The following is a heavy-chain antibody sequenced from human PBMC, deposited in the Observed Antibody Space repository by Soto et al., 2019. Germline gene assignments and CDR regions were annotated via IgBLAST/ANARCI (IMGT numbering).Heavy chain of an antibody. V-gene: IGHV1-8*01. J-gene: IGHJ4*02. CDR3: YGDYERGPGYYFDY. CDR2: MNPNSGNT. CDR1: GYTFTSYD. Sequence: QVQLVQSGAEVKKPGASVKVSCKASGYTFTSYDINWVRQATGQGLEWMGWMNPNSGNTGYAHKFPGRVTMTRNTSISTAYMELSSLRSEDTAVYCCYGDYERGPGYYFDYWGQGTLVTVSS. D-gene: IGHD4-17*01.